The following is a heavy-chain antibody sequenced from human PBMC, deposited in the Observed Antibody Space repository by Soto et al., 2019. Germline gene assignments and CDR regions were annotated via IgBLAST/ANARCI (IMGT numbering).Heavy chain of an antibody. D-gene: IGHD3-10*01. CDR3: ASRRKQFGESNYYYYGMDV. CDR2: IIPIFGTA. Sequence: QVQLVQSGAEVKKPGSSVKVSCKASGGTFSSYAISWVRQAPGQGLEWMGGIIPIFGTANYAQKFQGRVTITADKSTSTAYMELSSLRSEDTAVYYCASRRKQFGESNYYYYGMDVWGQGTTVTVSS. V-gene: IGHV1-69*06. J-gene: IGHJ6*02. CDR1: GGTFSSYA.